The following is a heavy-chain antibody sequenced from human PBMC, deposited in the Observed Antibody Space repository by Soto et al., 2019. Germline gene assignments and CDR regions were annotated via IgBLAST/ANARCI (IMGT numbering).Heavy chain of an antibody. V-gene: IGHV3-33*01. D-gene: IGHD1-7*01. J-gene: IGHJ4*02. Sequence: QVQLVEAGGGVVQPGTSLRLSCAASGFTISTHGMHWVRQAPGKGLEWVANIWYDGSNKFYADSVKGRFTISKDNSKNTLYVQMNSLRAEDTAVYYCAAATTWNFPFHYWGQGTQVTVSS. CDR1: GFTISTHG. CDR3: AAATTWNFPFHY. CDR2: IWYDGSNK.